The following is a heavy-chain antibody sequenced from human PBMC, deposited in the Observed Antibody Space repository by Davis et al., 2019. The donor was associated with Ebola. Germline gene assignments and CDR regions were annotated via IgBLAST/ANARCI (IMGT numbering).Heavy chain of an antibody. V-gene: IGHV3-13*01. CDR2: IGTAGDT. J-gene: IGHJ6*02. D-gene: IGHD3-3*01. CDR1: GFIFRIYD. CDR3: ARAIFGGVSMDF. Sequence: PGGSLRLSCAASGFIFRIYDMHWVRHVPGKGLEWVSSIGTAGDTYYPGSVKGRFTISRENVKNSLYLQMNILRAGDTAVYYCARAIFGGVSMDFWGQGTTVTVSS.